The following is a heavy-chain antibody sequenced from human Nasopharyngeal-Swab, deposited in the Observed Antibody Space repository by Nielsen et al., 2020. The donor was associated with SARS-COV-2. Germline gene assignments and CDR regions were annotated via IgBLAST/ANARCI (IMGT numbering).Heavy chain of an antibody. J-gene: IGHJ4*02. D-gene: IGHD5-24*01. CDR2: ISSSGSTI. CDR3: ARDVGAERWLQLPGY. V-gene: IGHV3-11*04. Sequence: GESLKISCAASGFTFSDYYMSWIRQAPGKGLEWVSYISSSGSTIYYADSVKGRFTISRDNAKNSLYLQMNSLRAEDTAVYYCARDVGAERWLQLPGYWGQGTLVTVSS. CDR1: GFTFSDYY.